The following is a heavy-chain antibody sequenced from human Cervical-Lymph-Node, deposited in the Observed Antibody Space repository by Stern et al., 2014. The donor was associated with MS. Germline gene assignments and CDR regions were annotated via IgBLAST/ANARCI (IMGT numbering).Heavy chain of an antibody. Sequence: QVQLVESGAELKKPWPSVKVTCKVSGGTFTSDAFSWGRQAPGQGLGWVGGGIPIYGTAPYAQPFQGRVLITADESPRYASMQLSSLRSEDTAVYSCARGELKEGLVRGIDAWGQGTTVTVSS. V-gene: IGHV1-69*01. CDR1: GGTFTSDA. J-gene: IGHJ6*02. CDR3: ARGELKEGLVRGIDA. D-gene: IGHD1-26*01. CDR2: GIPIYGTA.